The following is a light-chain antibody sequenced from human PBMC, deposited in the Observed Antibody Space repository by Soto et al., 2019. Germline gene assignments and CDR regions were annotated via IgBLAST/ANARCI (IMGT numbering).Light chain of an antibody. CDR1: SSDVGANNY. V-gene: IGLV2-8*01. CDR2: EVT. CDR3: STFGGTKV. J-gene: IGLJ2*01. Sequence: ALTQPPSASGSPGQSVTISCSGTSSDVGANNYVSWYQQHPGKAPKNIIYEVTKRPSGVPDRFSGSKSGSTASLTVSGLQAEDEADYYCSTFGGTKVFGGGTKLTVL.